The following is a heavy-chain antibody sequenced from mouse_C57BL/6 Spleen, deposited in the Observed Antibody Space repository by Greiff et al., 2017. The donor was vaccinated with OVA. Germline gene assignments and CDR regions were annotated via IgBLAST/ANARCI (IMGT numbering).Heavy chain of an antibody. CDR3: ARGTGTYDDY. J-gene: IGHJ2*01. Sequence: QVQLKQPGAELVKPGASVKLSCKASGYTFTSYWMQWVKQRPGQGLEWIGEIDPSDSYTNYNQKFKGKATLTVDTSSSTAYMQLSSLTSEDSAVYYCARGTGTYDDYWGQGTTLTVSS. CDR2: IDPSDSYT. D-gene: IGHD4-1*01. V-gene: IGHV1-50*01. CDR1: GYTFTSYW.